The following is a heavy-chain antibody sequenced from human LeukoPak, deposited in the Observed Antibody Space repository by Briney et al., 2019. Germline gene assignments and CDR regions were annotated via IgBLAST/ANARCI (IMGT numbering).Heavy chain of an antibody. CDR1: GFTFSSYA. CDR2: ISGSGGST. D-gene: IGHD2-2*02. Sequence: GGSLRLSCAASGFTFSSYAMSWVRQAPGKGLEWVSAISGSGGSTYYADSVKGRFTISRDNSRNTVYLQMNSLRAEDTAVYYCAKRGYCSRTSCYSCTCFDYWGQGTLVTVSS. J-gene: IGHJ4*02. CDR3: AKRGYCSRTSCYSCTCFDY. V-gene: IGHV3-23*01.